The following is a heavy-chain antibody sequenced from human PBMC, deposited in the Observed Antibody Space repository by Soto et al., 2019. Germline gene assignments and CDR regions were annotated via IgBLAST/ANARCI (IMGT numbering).Heavy chain of an antibody. J-gene: IGHJ6*02. V-gene: IGHV3-11*01. CDR1: GFTFSDYY. Sequence: PGGSLRLSCAASGFTFSDYYMSWIRQAPGKGLEWVSYISSSGSTIYYADSVKGRFTISRDNAKNSLYLQMNSLRAEDTAVYYCARVWYSGRSYLYYSYGMDVRGQATTVTVSS. CDR2: ISSSGSTI. CDR3: ARVWYSGRSYLYYSYGMDV. D-gene: IGHD1-26*01.